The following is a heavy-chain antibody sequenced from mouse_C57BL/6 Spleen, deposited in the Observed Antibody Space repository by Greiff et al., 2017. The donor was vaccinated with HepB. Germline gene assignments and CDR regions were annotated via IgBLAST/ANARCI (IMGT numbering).Heavy chain of an antibody. CDR3: ARLHYYYGSRYFDY. CDR1: GYTFTSYW. D-gene: IGHD1-1*01. CDR2: IDPSDSYT. V-gene: IGHV1-50*01. J-gene: IGHJ2*01. Sequence: QVQLQQPGAELVKPGASVKLSCKASGYTFTSYWMQWVKQRPGQGLEWIGEIDPSDSYTNYNQKFKGKATLTVDTSSSTAYMQLSSLTSEDSAVYYCARLHYYYGSRYFDYWGKGTTLTVSS.